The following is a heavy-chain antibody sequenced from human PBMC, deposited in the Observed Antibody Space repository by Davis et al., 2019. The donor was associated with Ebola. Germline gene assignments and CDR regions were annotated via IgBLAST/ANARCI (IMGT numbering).Heavy chain of an antibody. V-gene: IGHV3-30*18. D-gene: IGHD6-19*01. CDR1: GFTFSSYG. CDR3: AKDWAAAVAGDY. Sequence: WGSLRLSCAASGFTFSSYGMHWVRQAPGKGLEWVAVISYDGSNKYYADSVKGRFTISRDNSKNTLYLQMNSLRAEDTAVYYCAKDWAAAVAGDYWGQGTLVTVSS. J-gene: IGHJ4*02. CDR2: ISYDGSNK.